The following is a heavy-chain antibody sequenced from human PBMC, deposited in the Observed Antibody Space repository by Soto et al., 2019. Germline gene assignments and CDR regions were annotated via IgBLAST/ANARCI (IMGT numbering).Heavy chain of an antibody. CDR2: ISFDGDEK. CDR1: GFTFTPYA. Sequence: QVQLVESGGGVVQPGRSLRLSCVASGFTFTPYAMHWVRQAPGKGLERVAVISFDGDEKYYADSVKGRFTVSRDNSRSKVYLQMNSLSVEDPAVYYCARGRYYGGLDHWGQGTLVTVTS. D-gene: IGHD3-16*01. CDR3: ARGRYYGGLDH. J-gene: IGHJ5*02. V-gene: IGHV3-30-3*01.